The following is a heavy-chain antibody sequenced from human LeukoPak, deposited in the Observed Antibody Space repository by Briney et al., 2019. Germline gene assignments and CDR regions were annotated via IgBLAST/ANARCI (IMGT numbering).Heavy chain of an antibody. J-gene: IGHJ4*02. CDR3: ARIAAAGTTVPGY. V-gene: IGHV4-34*01. CDR2: INHSGST. D-gene: IGHD6-13*01. CDR1: GGSFSGYY. Sequence: PSETLSLTCAVYGGSFSGYYWSWIRQPPGKGLEWIGEINHSGSTNYNPSLKSRVTISVDTSKNQFSLKLSSVTAADTAVYYCARIAAAGTTVPGYWGQGTLVTVSS.